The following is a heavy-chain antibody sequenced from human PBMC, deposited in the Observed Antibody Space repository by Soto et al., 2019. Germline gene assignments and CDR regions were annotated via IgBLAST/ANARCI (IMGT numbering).Heavy chain of an antibody. J-gene: IGHJ5*02. CDR3: ARDRIRNWFDP. CDR2: IYYSGST. CDR1: GGSISSYY. D-gene: IGHD3-3*02. Sequence: SETLSLTCTVSGGSISSYYWSWIRQPPGKGLEWIGYIYYSGSTNYNPSLKSRVTISVDTSKNQFSLKLSSVTAADTAVYYCARDRIRNWFDPWGQGTLVTVSS. V-gene: IGHV4-59*01.